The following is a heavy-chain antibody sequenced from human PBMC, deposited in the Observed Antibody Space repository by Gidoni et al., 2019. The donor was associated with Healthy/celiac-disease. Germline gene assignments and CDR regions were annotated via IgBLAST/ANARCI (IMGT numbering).Heavy chain of an antibody. Sequence: EVQLVESGGGLVQPGGSLRLSCAASGFTFSSYGMHWVRQAPGKGLVWVSRINSDGSSTSYADSVKGRFTISRDNAKNTLYLQMNSLRAEDTAVYYCAREGSGSYRDAFDIWGQGTMVTVSS. CDR2: INSDGSST. CDR3: AREGSGSYRDAFDI. D-gene: IGHD1-26*01. J-gene: IGHJ3*02. CDR1: GFTFSSYG. V-gene: IGHV3-74*01.